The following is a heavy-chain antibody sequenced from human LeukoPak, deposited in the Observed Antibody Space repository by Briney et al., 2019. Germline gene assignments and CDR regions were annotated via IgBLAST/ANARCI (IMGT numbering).Heavy chain of an antibody. CDR1: GLTYSSYA. Sequence: GGSVRLSCAASGLTYSSYAMHCVRRAPARALECGALISYDGRNKYKADSVKGRFTTSRDNPKNTLYLQMNSLRVEDTAVYYCAKDQWSFSLGSPYYWGQGTLVTVSS. V-gene: IGHV3-30*18. CDR2: ISYDGRNK. J-gene: IGHJ4*02. CDR3: AKDQWSFSLGSPYY. D-gene: IGHD3-10*01.